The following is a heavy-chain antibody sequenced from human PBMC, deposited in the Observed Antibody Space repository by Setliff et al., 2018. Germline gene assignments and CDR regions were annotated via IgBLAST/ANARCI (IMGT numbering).Heavy chain of an antibody. V-gene: IGHV4-39*01. D-gene: IGHD6-19*01. CDR3: ASNPFNSGPPYYFDY. Sequence: SETLSLTCTVSSGSISSDNYYWGWIRQPPGKGLEWIWTLSYNVNAYYTPSLKSRVTISVDTSKNQFSLKLDSVIVADTAVYYCASNPFNSGPPYYFDYWGQGTLVTVS. J-gene: IGHJ4*02. CDR2: LSYNVNA. CDR1: SGSISSDNYY.